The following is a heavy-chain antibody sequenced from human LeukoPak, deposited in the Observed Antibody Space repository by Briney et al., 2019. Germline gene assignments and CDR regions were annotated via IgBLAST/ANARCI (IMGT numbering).Heavy chain of an antibody. CDR1: GGSISIHY. J-gene: IGHJ6*03. V-gene: IGHV4-4*09. CDR2: IYTSGST. CDR3: ARHGGEEYYYYMDV. Sequence: SETLSLTCTVAGGSISIHYWSWIRQPPGKGLEWIGYIYTSGSTNYNPSLKSRVTISVDTSKNQFSLKLSSVTAADTAVYYCARHGGEEYYYYMDVWGKGTTVTVSS. D-gene: IGHD3-16*01.